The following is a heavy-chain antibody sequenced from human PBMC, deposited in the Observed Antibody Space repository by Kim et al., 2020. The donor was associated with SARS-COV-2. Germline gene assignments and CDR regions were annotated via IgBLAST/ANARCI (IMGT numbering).Heavy chain of an antibody. Sequence: SVKVSCKASGFTFTSSAVQWVRQARGQRLEWIGWIVVGSGNTNYAQKFQERVTITRDMSTSTAYMELSSLRSEDTAVYYCAAAGSYYYDSSGYYYPFDYWGQGTLVTVSS. J-gene: IGHJ4*02. D-gene: IGHD3-22*01. CDR2: IVVGSGNT. V-gene: IGHV1-58*01. CDR1: GFTFTSSA. CDR3: AAAGSYYYDSSGYYYPFDY.